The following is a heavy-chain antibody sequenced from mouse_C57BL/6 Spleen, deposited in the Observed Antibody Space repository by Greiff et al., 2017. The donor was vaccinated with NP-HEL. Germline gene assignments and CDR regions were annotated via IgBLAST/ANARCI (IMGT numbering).Heavy chain of an antibody. D-gene: IGHD1-1*01. Sequence: QVQLQQPGAELVKPGASVKLSCKASGYTFTSYWMQWVKQRPGQGLEWIGEIDPSDSYTNYNQKFKGKATLTVDTSSSTAYMQLSSLTSEDSAVYYCARKTYYGFHWYFDVWGTGTTVTVSS. CDR3: ARKTYYGFHWYFDV. CDR1: GYTFTSYW. V-gene: IGHV1-50*01. CDR2: IDPSDSYT. J-gene: IGHJ1*03.